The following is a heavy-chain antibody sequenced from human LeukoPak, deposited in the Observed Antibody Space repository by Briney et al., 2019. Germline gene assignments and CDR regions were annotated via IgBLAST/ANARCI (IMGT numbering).Heavy chain of an antibody. CDR2: INHSGST. D-gene: IGHD2-2*01. J-gene: IGHJ5*02. CDR1: GGCFSGYY. Sequence: SETLSLTCAVYGGCFSGYYWSWIRQPPGKGLEWIGQINHSGSTNYNPSLESRVTISVDTSKNQFSLKLSSVTAADTAVYYCARGRRRRSTSCYAPFDPWGQGTLVTVSS. V-gene: IGHV4-34*01. CDR3: ARGRRRRSTSCYAPFDP.